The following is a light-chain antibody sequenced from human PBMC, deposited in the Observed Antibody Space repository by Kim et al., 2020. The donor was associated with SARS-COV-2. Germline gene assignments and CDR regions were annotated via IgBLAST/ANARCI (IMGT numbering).Light chain of an antibody. CDR1: QSLSSN. V-gene: IGKV3-15*01. CDR3: QQYNNWPPT. CDR2: GAS. Sequence: ETVMTQSPATLSVSRGERATLSCRASQSLSSNLAWYQQKPGQPPRLLIYGASNRATGVPARFSGSRSGTEFNLIISSLQSEDFAVYYCQQYNNWPPTFGGGTKVEIK. J-gene: IGKJ4*01.